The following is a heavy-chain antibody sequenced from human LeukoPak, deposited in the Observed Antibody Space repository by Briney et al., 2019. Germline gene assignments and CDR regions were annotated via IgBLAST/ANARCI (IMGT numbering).Heavy chain of an antibody. CDR1: GFTFSSYW. Sequence: GGSLRLSCAASGFTFSSYWMSWVRHAPGKGLEWVANIKQDGSEKYYVDSVKGRFTISRDNAKNSLYLQMNSLRAEDTAVYYCARVDGGWYYYYYGMDVWGQGTTVTVSS. V-gene: IGHV3-7*01. CDR2: IKQDGSEK. J-gene: IGHJ6*02. D-gene: IGHD6-19*01. CDR3: ARVDGGWYYYYYGMDV.